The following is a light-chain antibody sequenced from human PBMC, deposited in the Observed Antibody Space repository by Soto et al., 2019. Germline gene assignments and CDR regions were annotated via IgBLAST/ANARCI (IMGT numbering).Light chain of an antibody. Sequence: VLTQSPDILSLSPGARATLSCGASQTVTNNNLAWFQQKPGQSPRLLIYSAFYRASGVPNRFIGSGSGTDFTLTISRLEPEDFAVYYCQQYGRSLQTFGPGTKVD. V-gene: IGKV3-20*01. J-gene: IGKJ3*01. CDR2: SAF. CDR1: QTVTNNN. CDR3: QQYGRSLQT.